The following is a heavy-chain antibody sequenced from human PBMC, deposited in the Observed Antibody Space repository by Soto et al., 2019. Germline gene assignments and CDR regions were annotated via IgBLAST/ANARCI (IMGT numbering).Heavy chain of an antibody. V-gene: IGHV1-18*04. CDR1: GYTFTSYG. D-gene: IGHD2-15*01. CDR2: ISAYNGNT. Sequence: ASVKVSCKASGYTFTSYGISWVRQAPGQGLEWMGWISAYNGNTNYAQKLQGRVTMTTDTSTSTAYMELRSLRSDDTAVYYCARDHPGGATPNYYYYGMDVWCQGTTVTVSS. CDR3: ARDHPGGATPNYYYYGMDV. J-gene: IGHJ6*02.